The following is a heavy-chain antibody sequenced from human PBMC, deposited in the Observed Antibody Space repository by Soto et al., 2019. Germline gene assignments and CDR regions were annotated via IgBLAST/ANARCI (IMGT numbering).Heavy chain of an antibody. D-gene: IGHD3-22*01. CDR2: IYYSGST. CDR3: ARTYYYDSSGYDPVAFDI. Sequence: SETLSLTCTVSGGSISSSSFHWGWIRQPPGKGLEWIGSIYYSGSTYYSPSLKSRVTISVDTSKNQFSLKLSSVTAADTAVYYCARTYYYDSSGYDPVAFDIWGQGTRVT. CDR1: GGSISSSSFH. J-gene: IGHJ3*02. V-gene: IGHV4-39*07.